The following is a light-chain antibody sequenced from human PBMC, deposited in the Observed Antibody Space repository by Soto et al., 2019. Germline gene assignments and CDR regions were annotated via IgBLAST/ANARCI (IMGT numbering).Light chain of an antibody. Sequence: EIVLTQSQPTLSVSPKGIDPLXRRARHGVSSNLAWYQQKPGQAPRLLIYGASTRATGIPARFSGSGSGTDFALTISRLQSEDFAVYHCQQYDTSPLTFGGGTKVDIK. CDR3: QQYDTSPLT. V-gene: IGKV3-15*01. CDR1: HGVSSN. J-gene: IGKJ4*01. CDR2: GAS.